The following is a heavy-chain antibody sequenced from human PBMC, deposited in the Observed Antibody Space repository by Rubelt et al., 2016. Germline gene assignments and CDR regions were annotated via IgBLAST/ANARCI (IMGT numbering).Heavy chain of an antibody. Sequence: VQLVESGGGLVKPGGSLRLSCAASGFTFSRYSMNWVRQAPGKGLEWVSSISSGSGYIYYADSLKGRFTISRDNAKNSLYLQMNSLRAEDTAVYYCARDGYDSGSRGFGYWGQGTLVTVSS. D-gene: IGHD3-10*01. CDR1: GFTFSRYS. J-gene: IGHJ4*02. CDR2: ISSGSGYI. CDR3: ARDGYDSGSRGFGY. V-gene: IGHV3-21*01.